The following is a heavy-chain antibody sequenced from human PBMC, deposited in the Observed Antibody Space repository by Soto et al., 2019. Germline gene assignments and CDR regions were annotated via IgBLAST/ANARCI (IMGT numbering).Heavy chain of an antibody. Sequence: KTSETLSLTCTVSGGSISTFSWNWIRQPPGKGLEWIGYIYFSGSTNYNPSLKSRVTISVDTSKNQFSLNLSSVTAADTVVYYCTRGASWSAMDVWGQGTTVTVSS. CDR1: GGSISTFS. CDR2: IYFSGST. CDR3: TRGASWSAMDV. V-gene: IGHV4-59*01. D-gene: IGHD6-13*01. J-gene: IGHJ6*02.